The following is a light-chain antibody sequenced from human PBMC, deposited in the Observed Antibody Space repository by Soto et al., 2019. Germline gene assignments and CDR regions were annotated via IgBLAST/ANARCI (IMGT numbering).Light chain of an antibody. CDR3: QQYDHLPYT. Sequence: IRMTQTPSSLSASTGDRVTITCQASQDISKNVNWYQWKPGKAPSLLIYDASNLEIGVPSRFSGSGSGTDFTFTIISLQPEDMATYFCQQYDHLPYTFGHGTRLEI. CDR2: DAS. CDR1: QDISKN. V-gene: IGKV1-33*01. J-gene: IGKJ5*01.